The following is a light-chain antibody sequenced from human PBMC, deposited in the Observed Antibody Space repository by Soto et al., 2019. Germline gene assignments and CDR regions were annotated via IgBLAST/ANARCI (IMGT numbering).Light chain of an antibody. CDR2: SNN. V-gene: IGLV1-44*01. CDR3: AAWDDSLNGSV. Sequence: QSVLTQPPSASGTPGQRVTISCSGRNSNIGRNTVHWYQKLPGKAPRLLIHSNNQWPSGVPDRFSGSKSGTAASLAISGLQSEDEADYYCAAWDDSLNGSVFGTGTKLTVL. CDR1: NSNIGRNT. J-gene: IGLJ1*01.